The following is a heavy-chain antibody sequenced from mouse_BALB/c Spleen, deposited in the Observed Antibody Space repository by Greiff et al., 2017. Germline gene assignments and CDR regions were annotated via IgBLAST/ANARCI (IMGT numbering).Heavy chain of an antibody. CDR2: ISSGGGST. CDR1: GFAFSSYD. CDR3: ARLLRSSWFAY. V-gene: IGHV5-12-1*01. Sequence: EVQGVESGGGLVKPGGSLKLSCAASGFAFSSYDMSWVRQTPEKRLEWVAYISSGGGSTYYPDTVKGRFTISRDNAKNTLYLQMSSLKSEDTAMYYCARLLRSSWFAYWGQGTLVTVSA. D-gene: IGHD1-1*01. J-gene: IGHJ3*01.